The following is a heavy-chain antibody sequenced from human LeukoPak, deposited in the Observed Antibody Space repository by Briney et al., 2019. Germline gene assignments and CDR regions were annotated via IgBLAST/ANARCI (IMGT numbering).Heavy chain of an antibody. D-gene: IGHD4/OR15-4a*01. CDR3: ARDTLGEGEDANYAVYYFDY. Sequence: GGSLRLSCVASGFTFSSRDWMTWVRQAPGKGLEWVANIKQDGNEKYYADSVKGRFTISRDNGKNSLDLQMNSLRADDTAFYYCARDTLGEGEDANYAVYYFDYWGQGTVVTVSS. V-gene: IGHV3-7*01. J-gene: IGHJ4*02. CDR2: IKQDGNEK. CDR1: GFTFSSRDW.